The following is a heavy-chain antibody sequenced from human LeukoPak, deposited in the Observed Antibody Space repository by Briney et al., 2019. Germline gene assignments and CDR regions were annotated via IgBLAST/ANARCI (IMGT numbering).Heavy chain of an antibody. D-gene: IGHD2/OR15-2a*01. J-gene: IGHJ5*02. CDR1: GYTFTGYY. V-gene: IGHV1-3*01. CDR2: INAGNGNT. CDR3: ARDSPQLPTIFNWFDP. Sequence: ASVKVSCKASGYTFTGYYMHWVRQAPGQRLEWMGWINAGNGNTKYSQKFQGRVTITRDTSASTAYMELSSLRSEDTAVYYCARDSPQLPTIFNWFDPWGQGTLVTVSS.